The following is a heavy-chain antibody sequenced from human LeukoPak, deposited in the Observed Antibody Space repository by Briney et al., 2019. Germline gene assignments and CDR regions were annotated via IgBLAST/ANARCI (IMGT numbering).Heavy chain of an antibody. CDR2: IYYSGSS. V-gene: IGHV4-31*03. Sequence: PSETLSLTCTVSGGSINNGGYYWSWIRQHPGKGLEWIGYIYYSGSSYYNPSLRSRVTISVDTSKNHFSLKLSSVTAADTAVYYCARSSPRVPEDYWGQGTLVTVSS. CDR3: ARSSPRVPEDY. D-gene: IGHD2-2*01. CDR1: GGSINNGGYY. J-gene: IGHJ4*02.